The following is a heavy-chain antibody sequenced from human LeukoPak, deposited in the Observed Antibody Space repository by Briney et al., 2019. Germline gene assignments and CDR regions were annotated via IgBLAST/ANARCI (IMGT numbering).Heavy chain of an antibody. Sequence: QPGGSLRLSCAASGFTFSSYAMSWVRQAPGKGLEWVSAISGSGGSTYCADSVKGRFTISRDNSKNTLYLQMNSLRAEDTAVYYCAKPEVGATTRGDYWGQGTLVTVSS. CDR3: AKPEVGATTRGDY. V-gene: IGHV3-23*01. CDR1: GFTFSSYA. D-gene: IGHD1-26*01. CDR2: ISGSGGST. J-gene: IGHJ4*02.